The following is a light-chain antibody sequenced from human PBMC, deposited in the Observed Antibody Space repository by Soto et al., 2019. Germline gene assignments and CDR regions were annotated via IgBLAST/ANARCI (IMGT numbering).Light chain of an antibody. CDR3: QQYGSSPPIT. CDR1: QSVSSSY. CDR2: GAS. V-gene: IGKV3-20*01. Sequence: EIVLTQPPGTLSLSPGERATLSCRASQSVSSSYLTWYQQKPGQAPRLLIYGASSRATGIPDRFSCSGSGTDFTLTISRLEPEDFAVYYCQQYGSSPPITFGQGTRLEIK. J-gene: IGKJ5*01.